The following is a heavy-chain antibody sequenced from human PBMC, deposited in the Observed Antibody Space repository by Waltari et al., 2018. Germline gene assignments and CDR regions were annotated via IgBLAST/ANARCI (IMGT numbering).Heavy chain of an antibody. Sequence: EVQLVESGGDLVQPGGSLRLSCATSGLTFSSDWMHWVRHPSGKGLVWVSRIRPDGTKTYYADSVKGRFSISRDNAKNTLYLQMNTLKVEDTATYYCVRNDGSVYGKFDCWGQGTPVTVSS. V-gene: IGHV3-74*01. CDR1: GLTFSSDW. D-gene: IGHD1-1*01. CDR3: VRNDGSVYGKFDC. J-gene: IGHJ4*02. CDR2: IRPDGTKT.